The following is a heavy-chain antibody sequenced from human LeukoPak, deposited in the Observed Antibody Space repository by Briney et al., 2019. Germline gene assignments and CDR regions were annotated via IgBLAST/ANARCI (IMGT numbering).Heavy chain of an antibody. J-gene: IGHJ4*02. CDR3: AKDMRTEYYDILTGYLDY. Sequence: PGRSLRLSCAASGFTFDDYAMHWVRQAPGKGLEWVSGISWNSGSIGYADSVKGRFTISRDNAKNSLHLQMNGLRAEDTALYYCAKDMRTEYYDILTGYLDYWGQGTLVTVSS. CDR2: ISWNSGSI. CDR1: GFTFDDYA. V-gene: IGHV3-9*01. D-gene: IGHD3-9*01.